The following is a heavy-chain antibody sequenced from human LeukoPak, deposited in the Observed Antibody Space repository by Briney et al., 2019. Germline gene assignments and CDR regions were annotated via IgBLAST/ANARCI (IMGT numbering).Heavy chain of an antibody. CDR2: IHTSGSS. J-gene: IGHJ4*02. V-gene: IGHV4-61*09. D-gene: IGHD3-10*01. Sequence: SETLSLTCTVSGGSISSGSYDWYWIRQPAGKGLEWIGHIHTSGSSNYSPSLKSRVTISVDTSKNQFSLKLTSVTAADTAVYYCTKGRGIWGQGTLVTVSP. CDR3: TKGRGI. CDR1: GGSISSGSYD.